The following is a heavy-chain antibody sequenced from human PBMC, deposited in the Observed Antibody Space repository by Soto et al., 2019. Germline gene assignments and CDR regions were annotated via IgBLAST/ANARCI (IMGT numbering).Heavy chain of an antibody. Sequence: LETLSLTCTVSGGSISSGGYCLSWIRQHPGKGLEWIGSMYFIGTTYYNSSLKNRVLISSDMSKNHFSLRLTSVTAADTAVYSCARLSSGYYDYWGQGTLVTVSS. CDR2: MYFIGTT. J-gene: IGHJ4*02. CDR3: ARLSSGYYDY. CDR1: GGSISSGGYC. D-gene: IGHD3-22*01. V-gene: IGHV4-39*02.